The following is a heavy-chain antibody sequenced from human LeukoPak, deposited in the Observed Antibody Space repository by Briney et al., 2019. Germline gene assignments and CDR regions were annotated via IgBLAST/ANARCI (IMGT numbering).Heavy chain of an antibody. CDR2: SGST. CDR3: ARSFDY. J-gene: IGHJ4*02. CDR1: GGSISSYY. Sequence: PSEALSLTCTVSGGSISSYYWSWIRQPPGKGLEWIGYSGSTNYNPSLKSRVTISLDTSKNQFSLKLSSVTAADTAVYYCARSFDYWGQETLVTVSS. V-gene: IGHV4-59*01.